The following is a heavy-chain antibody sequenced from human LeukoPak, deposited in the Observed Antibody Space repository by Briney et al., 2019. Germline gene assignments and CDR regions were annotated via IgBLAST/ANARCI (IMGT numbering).Heavy chain of an antibody. D-gene: IGHD6-19*01. CDR2: ISYDGSNK. CDR1: GFTFSSYG. V-gene: IGHV3-30*18. J-gene: IGHJ4*02. CDR3: AKDRVSGWYGRRGYYFDY. Sequence: GRSLRLSCAASGFTFSSYGMRWVRQAPGKGLEWVAVISYDGSNKYYADSVKGRFTISRDNSKNTLYLQMNSLRAEDTAVYYCAKDRVSGWYGRRGYYFDYWGQGTLVTVSS.